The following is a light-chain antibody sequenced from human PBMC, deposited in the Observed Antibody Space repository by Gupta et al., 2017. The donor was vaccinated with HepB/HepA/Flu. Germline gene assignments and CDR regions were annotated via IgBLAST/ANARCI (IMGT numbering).Light chain of an antibody. CDR3: SSYTSSSTVL. J-gene: IGLJ2*01. V-gene: IGLV2-14*03. CDR1: SSDVGYYNY. Sequence: QSALTQPASVSGSPGQSITISCTGTSSDVGYYNYVSWYQQHPGKAPKLMIYDVDNRPSGVSNRFSGSKSGNTASLTISGLQAEDEADDYCSSYTSSSTVLFGGGTELTVL. CDR2: DVD.